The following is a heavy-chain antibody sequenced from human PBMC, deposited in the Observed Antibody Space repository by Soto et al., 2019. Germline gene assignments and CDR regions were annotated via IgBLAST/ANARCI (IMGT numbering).Heavy chain of an antibody. J-gene: IGHJ3*02. CDR1: GGSISSYY. CDR3: ARRLVDDAFDI. Sequence: SETLSLTCTVSGGSISSYYWSWIRQPPGKGLEWIGYMSYGGSTSYNPSLKSRVTMSVDTSKDQFSLKLSSVTAADTAVYYCARRLVDDAFDIWGQGTMVTVSS. CDR2: MSYGGST. V-gene: IGHV4-59*08.